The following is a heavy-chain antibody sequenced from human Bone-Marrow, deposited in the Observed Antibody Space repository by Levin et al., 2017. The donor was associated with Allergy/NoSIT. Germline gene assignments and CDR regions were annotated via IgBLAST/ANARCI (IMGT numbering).Heavy chain of an antibody. J-gene: IGHJ2*01. D-gene: IGHD4-17*01. CDR2: INRDGSST. CDR3: ARDRVTTNWYFDL. Sequence: GGSLRLSCSASGFNFSSYWMHWVRQAPGQGLVWVSRINRDGSSTSYADSVKGRFTISRDNAKNTLYLHMNSLRAEDTSVYYCARDRVTTNWYFDLWPRGTLVTVSS. V-gene: IGHV3-74*01. CDR1: GFNFSSYW.